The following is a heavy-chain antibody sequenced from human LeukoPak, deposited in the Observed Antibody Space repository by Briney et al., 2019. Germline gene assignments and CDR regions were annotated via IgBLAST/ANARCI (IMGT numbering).Heavy chain of an antibody. CDR1: GGSISSYY. CDR3: ARHLNQLLIDY. J-gene: IGHJ4*02. CDR2: IYPGDSDT. Sequence: ETLSLTCTVSGGSISSYYWSWIRQPAGKGLEWMGIIYPGDSDTRYSPSFQGQVTISADKSISTAYLQWSSLKASDTAMYYCARHLNQLLIDYWGQGTLVTVSS. D-gene: IGHD2-2*01. V-gene: IGHV5-51*01.